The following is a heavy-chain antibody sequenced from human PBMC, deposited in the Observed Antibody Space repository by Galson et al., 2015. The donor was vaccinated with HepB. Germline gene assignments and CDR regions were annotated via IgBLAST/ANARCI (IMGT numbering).Heavy chain of an antibody. CDR2: ISGSGGST. Sequence: SLRLSCAASGFTFSSYAMSWVRQAPGKGLEWVSAISGSGGSTYYADSVKGRFTISRDNSKNTLYLQMNSLRAEDTAVYYCAKDGLRFLEWLPKLDYWGQGTLVTVSS. CDR3: AKDGLRFLEWLPKLDY. J-gene: IGHJ4*02. CDR1: GFTFSSYA. V-gene: IGHV3-23*01. D-gene: IGHD3-3*01.